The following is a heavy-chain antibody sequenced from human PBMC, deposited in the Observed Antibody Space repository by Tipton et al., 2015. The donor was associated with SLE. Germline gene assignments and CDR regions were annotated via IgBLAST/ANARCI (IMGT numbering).Heavy chain of an antibody. CDR2: IYNTGSA. CDR1: GDSISRGYYY. J-gene: IGHJ4*02. D-gene: IGHD3-16*01. V-gene: IGHV4-61*02. Sequence: TLSLTCTVSGDSISRGYYYWTWIRQPAGKGLEWIGRIYNTGSANYNPSLKSRVTLSVDTSKNQFSLKLSSVTAADTAVYYCATQGYYDSSFDYWGQGTLVTVSS. CDR3: ATQGYYDSSFDY.